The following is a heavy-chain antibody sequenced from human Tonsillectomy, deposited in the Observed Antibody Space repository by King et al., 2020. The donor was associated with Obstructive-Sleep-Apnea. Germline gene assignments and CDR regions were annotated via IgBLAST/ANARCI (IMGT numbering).Heavy chain of an antibody. J-gene: IGHJ4*02. CDR2: INPNSGGT. CDR3: APVAVATATYFFDY. D-gene: IGHD4-17*01. CDR1: GYTFTGYH. V-gene: IGHV1-2*02. Sequence: VQLVESGAEVKKPGASVKVSCKASGYTFTGYHIHCVRQAPGHGLQWMGWINPNSGGTNYAQKFQGRVTMTRDASISTAYMELSRLTSDDTAVYYCAPVAVATATYFFDYWGQGTLVTVSS.